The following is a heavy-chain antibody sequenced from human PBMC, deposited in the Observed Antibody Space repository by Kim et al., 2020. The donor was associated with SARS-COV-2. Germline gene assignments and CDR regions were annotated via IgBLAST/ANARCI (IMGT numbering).Heavy chain of an antibody. CDR3: ASSCIDANNSAFDD. D-gene: IGHD1-26*01. CDR2: MRREASGC. V-gene: IGHV3-7*05. J-gene: IGHJ3*01. Sequence: GGSLRLSCATSGFTFSSSGMHWVRQAPGKGLAWVACMRREASGCSSADAVTGRFTITRARVKNTLYPHMHMMRVKTAATYVCASSCIDANNSAFDD. CDR1: GFTFSSSG.